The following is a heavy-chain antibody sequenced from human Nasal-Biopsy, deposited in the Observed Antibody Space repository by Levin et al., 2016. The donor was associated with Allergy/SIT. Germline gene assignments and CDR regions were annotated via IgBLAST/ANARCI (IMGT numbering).Heavy chain of an antibody. V-gene: IGHV3-13*01. D-gene: IGHD3-10*01. CDR2: VTTTGDT. CDR3: TRGMVD. J-gene: IGHJ4*02. Sequence: LSLTCAASGFTFDKYDMHWVRQSLGKRLEWVSAVTTTGDTHYLDSVKGRFTVSRENANNSVYLELNSLTDGDTAVYYCTRGMVDWGQGTLVTVSS. CDR1: GFTFDKYD.